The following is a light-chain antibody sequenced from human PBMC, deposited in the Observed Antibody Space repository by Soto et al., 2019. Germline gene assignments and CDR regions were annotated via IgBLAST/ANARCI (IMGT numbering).Light chain of an antibody. CDR3: QQYYRSPQT. J-gene: IGKJ1*01. Sequence: DIVMTQSPDSLAVSLGDRATINCKSSQSVLHSSNNKNYLVWYQQKPGQPPKLLIYWASTRESGVPDRFSGSGSGTDFTLTISSLQAEDVAFYYCQQYYRSPQTFGQGTKVEIK. CDR1: QSVLHSSNNKNY. CDR2: WAS. V-gene: IGKV4-1*01.